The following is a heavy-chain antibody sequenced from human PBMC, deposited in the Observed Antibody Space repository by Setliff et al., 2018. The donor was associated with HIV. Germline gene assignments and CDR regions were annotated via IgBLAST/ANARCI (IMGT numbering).Heavy chain of an antibody. CDR1: GGSFSGYF. Sequence: SETLSLTCAVYGGSFSGYFWTWIRQPPGKGLEWIGEISHSGITNYNPSLKNRVTLSVDTSKNQFSLKLSSVTAADTAVYYCARGAIAVAGISYYYYGMDVWGQGTTVTVSS. CDR2: ISHSGIT. CDR3: ARGAIAVAGISYYYYGMDV. D-gene: IGHD6-19*01. J-gene: IGHJ6*02. V-gene: IGHV4-34*01.